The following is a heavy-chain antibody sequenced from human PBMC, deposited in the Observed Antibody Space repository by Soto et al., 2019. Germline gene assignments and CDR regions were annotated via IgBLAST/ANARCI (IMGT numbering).Heavy chain of an antibody. CDR3: ARGLVVPAASWAGHVDY. J-gene: IGHJ4*02. D-gene: IGHD2-2*01. CDR2: INHSGST. V-gene: IGHV4-34*01. Sequence: QVQLQQWGAGLLKPSETLSLTCAVYGGSFSGYYWSWIRQPPGKGLEWIGEINHSGSTNYNPSLKSRVTISVDTSKNQFSLKLSSVTAADTAVYYCARGLVVPAASWAGHVDYWGQGTLVTVSS. CDR1: GGSFSGYY.